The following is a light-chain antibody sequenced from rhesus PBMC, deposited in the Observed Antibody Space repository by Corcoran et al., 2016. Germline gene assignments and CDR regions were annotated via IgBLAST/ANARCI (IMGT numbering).Light chain of an antibody. CDR1: QGISNY. CDR2: YAS. Sequence: DIQMTQSPSSLSASVGDTVTITCRASQGISNYLAWYQQKPGKAPKPLIYYASHLESGVTARFSGSGSWTGFTLPLSSLHPEGFAIYYYQQHNSYPRPFRQGTKVEIK. CDR3: QQHNSYPRP. V-gene: IGKV1S14*01. J-gene: IGKJ1*01.